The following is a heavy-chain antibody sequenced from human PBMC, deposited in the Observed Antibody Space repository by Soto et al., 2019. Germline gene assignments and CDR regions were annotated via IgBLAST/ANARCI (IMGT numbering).Heavy chain of an antibody. CDR2: IYYSGST. Sequence: SETPSTACPGCGGSISSCSWGRGGQPPGKGLEWIGYIYYSGSTKYNHSLKSRVTISVDTSKNQFSLKMSSVTAADTAVYYCARVGATRDYYYYGMDVWGQGTTVTVSS. CDR3: ARVGATRDYYYYGMDV. D-gene: IGHD1-26*01. J-gene: IGHJ6*02. V-gene: IGHV4-59*01. CDR1: GGSISSCS.